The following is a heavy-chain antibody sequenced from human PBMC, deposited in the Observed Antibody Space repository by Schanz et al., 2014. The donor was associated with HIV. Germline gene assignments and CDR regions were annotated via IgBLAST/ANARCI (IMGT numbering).Heavy chain of an antibody. D-gene: IGHD3-16*01. CDR2: ISGSGSSP. CDR1: GFTFSDYA. Sequence: EVQLVESGGGLVQPGGSLRLSCAASGFTFSDYAMSWVRQAPGKGLEWVSDISGSGSSPYYADSVKGRFTISRDNSKNTLYLQMHRLRAEDTAVYYCARMEQLIIGYYYGMDAWGQGTTVTVSS. CDR3: ARMEQLIIGYYYGMDA. V-gene: IGHV3-23*04. J-gene: IGHJ6*02.